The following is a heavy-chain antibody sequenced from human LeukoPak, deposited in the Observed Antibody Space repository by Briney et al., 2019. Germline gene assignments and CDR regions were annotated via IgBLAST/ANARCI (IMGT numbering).Heavy chain of an antibody. CDR1: GFTFGSYT. CDR2: ISGSGGAT. CDR3: AKRLDYFDS. V-gene: IGHV3-23*01. J-gene: IGHJ4*02. Sequence: GGPLRLSCAASGFTFGSYTMNWVRQAPGKGLEWVSGISGSGGATYYADSVKGRFTISRDNSKNTVYLQLNSLRPEDTAVYYCAKRLDYFDSWGQGTLVTVSS.